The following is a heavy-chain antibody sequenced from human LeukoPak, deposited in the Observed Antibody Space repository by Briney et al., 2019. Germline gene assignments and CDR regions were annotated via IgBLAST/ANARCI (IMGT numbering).Heavy chain of an antibody. CDR1: GGSISSGGYY. J-gene: IGHJ4*02. Sequence: SETLSLTCTVSGGSISSGGYYWSWIRQHPGKGLEWIAYLHENGDTNYNPSLKSRVTISADMSKMQFSLKLNSVTAADTAVYYCARHGPVGPKRGYFDYWGRGTQVTVSS. V-gene: IGHV4-61*08. CDR2: LHENGDT. CDR3: ARHGPVGPKRGYFDY. D-gene: IGHD1-26*01.